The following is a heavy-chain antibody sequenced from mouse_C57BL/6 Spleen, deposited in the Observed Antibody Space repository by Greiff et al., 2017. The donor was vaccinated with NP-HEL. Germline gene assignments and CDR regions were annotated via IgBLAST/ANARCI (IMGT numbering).Heavy chain of an antibody. D-gene: IGHD1-1*01. CDR3: AREDGSSLAWFDY. V-gene: IGHV5-17*01. CDR1: GFTFSDYG. CDR2: ISSGSSTI. J-gene: IGHJ3*01. Sequence: EVQVVESGGGLVKPGGSLKLSCAASGFTFSDYGMHWVRQAPEKGLEWVAYISSGSSTIYYADTVKGRFTISRDNAKNTLFLQMTSLRSEDTAMYYCAREDGSSLAWFDYWGQGTLVTVSA.